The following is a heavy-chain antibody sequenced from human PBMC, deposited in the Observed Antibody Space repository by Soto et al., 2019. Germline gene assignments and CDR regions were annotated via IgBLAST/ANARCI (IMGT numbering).Heavy chain of an antibody. CDR1: GVSVSSVSND. Sequence: SGTLSLTCTVSGVSVSSVSNDWGCIRQPPGKGLEWIGYIYYSGSTNYNPSLKSRVTISVDTSKNQFSLKLSSVTAEDTAVYYCERLKQRRYFDYWGQGTLVTVSS. J-gene: IGHJ4*02. V-gene: IGHV4-61*01. CDR3: ERLKQRRYFDY. D-gene: IGHD1-1*01. CDR2: IYYSGST.